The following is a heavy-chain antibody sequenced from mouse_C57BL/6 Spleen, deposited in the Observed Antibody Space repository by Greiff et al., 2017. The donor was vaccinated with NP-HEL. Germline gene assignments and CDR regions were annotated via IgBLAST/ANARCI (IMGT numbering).Heavy chain of an antibody. CDR3: AEGVTTALDY. J-gene: IGHJ2*01. CDR2: INPYNGGT. V-gene: IGHV1-19*01. CDR1: GYTFTDYY. D-gene: IGHD1-2*01. Sequence: EVQLQQSGPVLVKPGASVKMSCKASGYTFTDYYMNWVKQSHGKSLEWIGVINPYNGGTSYNQKFKGKATLTVDKSSSTAYMELNSLTSEDSAVYYCAEGVTTALDYWGQGTTLTVSS.